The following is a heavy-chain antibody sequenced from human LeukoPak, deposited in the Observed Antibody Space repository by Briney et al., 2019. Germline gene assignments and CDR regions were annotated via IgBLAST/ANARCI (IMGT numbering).Heavy chain of an antibody. J-gene: IGHJ4*02. CDR2: INPNSGGT. CDR3: ARDTYYYDSSGYYSVD. Sequence: ASVKVSCKASGYTFTGYYMHWVRQAPGQGLEWMGWINPNSGGTNYAQKFQGRVTMTRDTSISTAYMELSRLRSDDTAVYYCARDTYYYDSSGYYSVDWGQGTLVTVSS. V-gene: IGHV1-2*02. CDR1: GYTFTGYY. D-gene: IGHD3-22*01.